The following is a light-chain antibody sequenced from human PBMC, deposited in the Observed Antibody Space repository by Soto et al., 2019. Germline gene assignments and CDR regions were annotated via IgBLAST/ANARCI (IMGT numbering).Light chain of an antibody. Sequence: ENVLTQSPGTLFLSPGERTTLSCRASQSVSSSYLAWYQQKPGQAPRLLIYGASSRATGIPDRFSGSGSGTDFTLTISRLEPEDFAVYYCQQYGSSWTFGQGTKVDIK. J-gene: IGKJ1*01. CDR3: QQYGSSWT. CDR2: GAS. CDR1: QSVSSSY. V-gene: IGKV3-20*01.